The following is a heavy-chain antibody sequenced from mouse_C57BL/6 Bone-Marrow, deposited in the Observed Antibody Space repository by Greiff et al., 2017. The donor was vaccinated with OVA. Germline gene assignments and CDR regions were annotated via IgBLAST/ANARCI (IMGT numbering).Heavy chain of an antibody. J-gene: IGHJ2*01. CDR1: GYTFTSYW. CDR3: ARRGYGNYFDY. D-gene: IGHD3-1*01. Sequence: QVQLQQPGAELVKPGASVKLSCKASGYTFTSYWMHWVKQRPGQGLEWIGMIHPNSGSTNYNEKFKSKATLTVDKSSSTAYMQLSSLTSEDSAGYYCARRGYGNYFDYWGQGTTLTVSS. CDR2: IHPNSGST. V-gene: IGHV1-64*01.